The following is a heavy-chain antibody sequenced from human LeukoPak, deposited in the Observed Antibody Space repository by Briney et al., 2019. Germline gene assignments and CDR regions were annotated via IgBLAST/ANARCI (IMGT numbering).Heavy chain of an antibody. CDR3: ARETAMVSRYYYYYMDV. CDR1: GYTFTSYY. Sequence: ASVKVSCKASGYTFTSYYMYWVRQAPGQGLEWMGIINPNRGSTSYAQKFQGRVTMTRDMSTSTVYMELSSLRSEDTAVYYCARETAMVSRYYYYYMDVWGKGTTVTISS. V-gene: IGHV1-46*01. CDR2: INPNRGST. D-gene: IGHD5-18*01. J-gene: IGHJ6*03.